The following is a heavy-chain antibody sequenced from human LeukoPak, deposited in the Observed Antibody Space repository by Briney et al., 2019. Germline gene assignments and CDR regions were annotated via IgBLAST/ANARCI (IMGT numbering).Heavy chain of an antibody. CDR3: ARRGYYDSSGYYFDY. CDR1: GGSISSYY. Sequence: SETLSLTCTVSGGSISSYYWSWIRQPPGKGLEWIGYIYYSGSTNYNPSLKSRVTIPVDTSKNQFSLKLSSVTAADTAVYYCARRGYYDSSGYYFDYWGQGTLVTVSS. D-gene: IGHD3-22*01. V-gene: IGHV4-59*01. J-gene: IGHJ4*02. CDR2: IYYSGST.